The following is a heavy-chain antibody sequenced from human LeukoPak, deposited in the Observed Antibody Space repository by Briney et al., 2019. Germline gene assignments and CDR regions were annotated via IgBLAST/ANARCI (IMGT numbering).Heavy chain of an antibody. J-gene: IGHJ4*02. CDR2: ISSSSSYI. CDR1: GFTFSSYS. D-gene: IGHD2-15*01. V-gene: IGHV3-21*01. Sequence: GGSLRLSCAASGFTFSSYSMTWVRQAPGKGLEWVSSISSSSSYIYYADSVKGRFTISRDNAKNSLYLQMNSLRAEDTAVYYCAKPYCSGGSCFRAPTDYWGQGTLVTVSS. CDR3: AKPYCSGGSCFRAPTDY.